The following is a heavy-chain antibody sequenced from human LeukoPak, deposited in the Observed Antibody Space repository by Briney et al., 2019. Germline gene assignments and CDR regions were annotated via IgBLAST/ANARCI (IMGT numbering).Heavy chain of an antibody. CDR1: GGSISSSSYY. CDR3: ARQNTYYYGSGSYYNEGWFDP. Sequence: SETLSLTCTVSGGSISSSSYYWGWIRQPPGKGLEWIGSIYYSGSTYYNPSLKSRVTISVDTSKNQFSLKLSSVTAADTAVYYCARQNTYYYGSGSYYNEGWFDPWGQGTLVTVSS. D-gene: IGHD3-10*01. V-gene: IGHV4-39*01. CDR2: IYYSGST. J-gene: IGHJ5*02.